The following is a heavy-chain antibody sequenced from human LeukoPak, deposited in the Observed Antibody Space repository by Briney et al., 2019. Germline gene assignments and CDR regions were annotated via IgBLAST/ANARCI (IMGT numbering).Heavy chain of an antibody. CDR3: ARDGWFGELSNDY. D-gene: IGHD3-10*01. Sequence: PGGSLRLSCAASGFTFSSYEMNWVRQAPGEGLEWVSYISSSGSTIYYADSVKGRFTISRDNAKNSLYLQMNSLRAEDTAVYYCARDGWFGELSNDYWGQGTLVTVSS. CDR2: ISSSGSTI. CDR1: GFTFSSYE. J-gene: IGHJ4*02. V-gene: IGHV3-48*03.